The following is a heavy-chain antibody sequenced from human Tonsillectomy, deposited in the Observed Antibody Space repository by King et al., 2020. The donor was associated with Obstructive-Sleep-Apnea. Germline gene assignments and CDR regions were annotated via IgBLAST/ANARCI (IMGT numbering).Heavy chain of an antibody. CDR1: GGSISSAGYY. CDR3: ARETHIYGMDV. Sequence: VQLQESGLGLVKPSQTLSLTCSVSGGSISSAGYYWSWIRQHPTKGLEWIGYSYYSGSTYYNPSLKSRVTISVDTSKNEFSLKLSSVTAADTAVYYCARETHIYGMDVWGQGTTVTVSS. J-gene: IGHJ6*02. V-gene: IGHV4-31*03. CDR2: SYYSGST.